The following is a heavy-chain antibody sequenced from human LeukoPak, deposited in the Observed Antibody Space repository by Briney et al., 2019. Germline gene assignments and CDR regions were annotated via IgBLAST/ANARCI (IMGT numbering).Heavy chain of an antibody. CDR1: GYTFTSYG. Sequence: ASVKVSCKASGYTFTSYGISWVRQAPGQGLEWMGWINTNTGNPTYAQGFTGRSVFSLETSVSTSYLQITSLKAEDTAVYYCARGRGSSARLGYFYYYIDVWGQGTTVTVSS. CDR2: INTNTGNP. V-gene: IGHV7-4-1*02. CDR3: ARGRGSSARLGYFYYYIDV. D-gene: IGHD1-26*01. J-gene: IGHJ6*02.